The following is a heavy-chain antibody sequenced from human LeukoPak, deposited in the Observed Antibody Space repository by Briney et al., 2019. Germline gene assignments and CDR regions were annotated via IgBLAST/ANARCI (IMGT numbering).Heavy chain of an antibody. CDR3: ARDPHSSYWNSLYYFDY. CDR2: ISSSSSYI. CDR1: GFTFSSYT. V-gene: IGHV3-21*01. D-gene: IGHD1-7*01. J-gene: IGHJ4*02. Sequence: GGSLRLSCAASGFTFSSYTMNWVRQAPGKGLEWVSSISSSSSYIYYADSVKGRFTISRDNAKNTLYLQMNSLRAEDTAVYYCARDPHSSYWNSLYYFDYWGQGTLVTVSS.